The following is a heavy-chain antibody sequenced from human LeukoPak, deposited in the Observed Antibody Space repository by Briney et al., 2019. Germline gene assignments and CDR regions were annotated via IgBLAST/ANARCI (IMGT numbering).Heavy chain of an antibody. D-gene: IGHD6-19*01. CDR2: IYTSGST. Sequence: AETLCLTCAVSGGSISSYYWSWIRQPAGKGLEWLGRIYTSGSTHYNLSLKSRVTISVETSENQFSLKLNSVTAADTTVYYCARKQWQVSHYFDYWGQGTLVTASS. V-gene: IGHV4-4*07. J-gene: IGHJ4*02. CDR1: GGSISSYY. CDR3: ARKQWQVSHYFDY.